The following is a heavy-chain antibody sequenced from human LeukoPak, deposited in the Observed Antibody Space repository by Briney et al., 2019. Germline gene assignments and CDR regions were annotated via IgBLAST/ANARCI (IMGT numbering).Heavy chain of an antibody. Sequence: PSETLSLTCAVYGGSFSGYYWSWIRQPPGKGLEWIGEINHSGSTNYNPSLKSRVTISVDTSKNQFSLKLSSVTAADTAVYYCARWGRGYCSGGSCYSSGRRPRVDSDIWGQGTMVTVSS. D-gene: IGHD2-15*01. J-gene: IGHJ3*02. CDR3: ARWGRGYCSGGSCYSSGRRPRVDSDI. V-gene: IGHV4-34*01. CDR1: GGSFSGYY. CDR2: INHSGST.